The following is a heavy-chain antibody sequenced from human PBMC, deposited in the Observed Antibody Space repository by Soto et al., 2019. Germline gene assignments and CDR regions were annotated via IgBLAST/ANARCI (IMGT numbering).Heavy chain of an antibody. J-gene: IGHJ5*02. D-gene: IGHD6-19*01. Sequence: LSCAASGFTFSSYGMHWVRQAPGKGLEWVAVIWYDGSNKYYADSVKGRFTISRDNSKNTLYLQMNSLRAEDTAVYYCARDTVYSSGSRNWFDPWGQGTLVTVSS. V-gene: IGHV3-33*01. CDR2: IWYDGSNK. CDR1: GFTFSSYG. CDR3: ARDTVYSSGSRNWFDP.